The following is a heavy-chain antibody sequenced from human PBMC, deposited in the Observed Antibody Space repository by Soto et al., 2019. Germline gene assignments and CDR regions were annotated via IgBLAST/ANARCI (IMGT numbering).Heavy chain of an antibody. J-gene: IGHJ6*02. CDR3: ARDPSNSWYRGDDVDV. CDR2: IQQDGTQK. CDR1: GFTFSSYW. Sequence: EVQLVESGGGLVQPGGSPRLSCAASGFTFSSYWMTWVRQAPGKGLEWVANIQQDGTQKYYVDSVKGRFTISRDNAKNSLYLQMSSLRAEDTAVYYCARDPSNSWYRGDDVDVWGQGTMVTVSS. D-gene: IGHD1-1*01. V-gene: IGHV3-7*01.